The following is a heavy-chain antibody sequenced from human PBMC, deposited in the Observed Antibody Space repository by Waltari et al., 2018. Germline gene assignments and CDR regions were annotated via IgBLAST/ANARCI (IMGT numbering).Heavy chain of an antibody. CDR3: AREPVALGYFDY. CDR1: GGSIRSGDYY. CDR2: IYYSGRT. Sequence: QVQLQESGPGLVKPSQTLSLTCTVSGGSIRSGDYYWSWIRQPPGKGLEWIGYIYYSGRTYYNPSLNSRVSISVDTSKNQFSLKLSSVTAADTAVYYCAREPVALGYFDYWGQGTLVTVSS. J-gene: IGHJ4*02. V-gene: IGHV4-30-4*08. D-gene: IGHD6-19*01.